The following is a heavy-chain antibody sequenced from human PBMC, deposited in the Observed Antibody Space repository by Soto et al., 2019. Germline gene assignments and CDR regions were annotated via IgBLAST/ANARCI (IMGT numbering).Heavy chain of an antibody. Sequence: ASVKVSCKASGYTFTGYYMHWVRQAPGQGLEWMGWINPNSGGTNYAQKFQGRVTMTRDTSISTAYMELSRLRSDDTAVYYCARDMGRIAVAGSVLDCDYWGQGTLVTVSS. CDR3: ARDMGRIAVAGSVLDCDY. CDR2: INPNSGGT. J-gene: IGHJ4*02. D-gene: IGHD6-19*01. CDR1: GYTFTGYY. V-gene: IGHV1-2*02.